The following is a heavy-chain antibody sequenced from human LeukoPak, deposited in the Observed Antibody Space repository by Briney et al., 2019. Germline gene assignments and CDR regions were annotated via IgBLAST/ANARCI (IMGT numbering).Heavy chain of an antibody. CDR1: GGTFSNYA. J-gene: IGHJ6*02. D-gene: IGHD2-8*01. CDR2: IIPILGIA. Sequence: SVTVSYMASGGTFSNYAISWVRQAPGQGREWMGRIIPILGIANYPQKFQGRVTITADNAPSTAYMELSSLRSENTAVYYCASIHCTNGVCYKVPYYYYGMDVWGQGTTVTVSS. CDR3: ASIHCTNGVCYKVPYYYYGMDV. V-gene: IGHV1-69*04.